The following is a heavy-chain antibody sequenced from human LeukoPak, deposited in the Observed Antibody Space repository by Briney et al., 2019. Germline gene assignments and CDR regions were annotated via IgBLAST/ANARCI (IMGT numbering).Heavy chain of an antibody. CDR1: GFTFSSYA. V-gene: IGHV3-23*01. CDR2: ISGSGGST. J-gene: IGHJ4*02. CDR3: AKDLDCSSTSCYPDY. Sequence: GGSMRLSCAASGFTFSSYAMSWVRQAPGKGLEWVSAISGSGGSTYYADSVKGRFTISRDNSKNTLYLQMNSLRAEDTAVYYCAKDLDCSSTSCYPDYWGQGTLVTVSS. D-gene: IGHD2-2*01.